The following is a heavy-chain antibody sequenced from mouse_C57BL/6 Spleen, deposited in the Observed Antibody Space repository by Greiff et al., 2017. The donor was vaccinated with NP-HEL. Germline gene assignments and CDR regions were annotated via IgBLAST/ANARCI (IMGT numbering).Heavy chain of an antibody. J-gene: IGHJ3*01. CDR1: EYEFPSHD. CDR2: INSDGGST. Sequence: EVKLMESGGCLVQPGESLKLSCESNEYEFPSHDMSWVRKTPEKRLELVAAINSDGGSTYYPDTMERRFIISRDNTKKTLYLQMSSLRSEDTALYYCARGGYYGTSWFAYWGQGTLVTVSA. D-gene: IGHD2-1*01. V-gene: IGHV5-2*01. CDR3: ARGGYYGTSWFAY.